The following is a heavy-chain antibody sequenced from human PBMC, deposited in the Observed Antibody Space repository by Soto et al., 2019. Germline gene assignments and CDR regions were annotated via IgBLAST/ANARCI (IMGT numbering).Heavy chain of an antibody. CDR1: GGTISSYC. J-gene: IGHJ4*02. CDR2: IYYSGST. CDR3: AREVVYYFDY. D-gene: IGHD2-15*01. V-gene: IGHV4-59*01. Sequence: PSETLSLTCPVSGGTISSYCWSWIRQPPGKGLEWIGYIYYSGSTIYNPSLKSRVTISVDTSKNQFSLKLSSVTAADTAVYYCAREVVYYFDYWGQGTLVTVSS.